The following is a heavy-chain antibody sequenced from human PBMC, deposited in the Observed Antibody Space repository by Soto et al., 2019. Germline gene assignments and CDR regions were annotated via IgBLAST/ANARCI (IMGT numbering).Heavy chain of an antibody. CDR2: IHHTGST. J-gene: IGHJ4*02. Sequence: KPSETLSLTCAVSGGSISSSNWWSWVRQSPGKGLEWIGEIHHTGSTTYNPSLKSRVTISIDKSKNQFSLNLSSVTAADTAVYYCARGIAAAGTFGYWGQGTLVTVSS. D-gene: IGHD6-13*01. CDR1: GGSISSSNW. V-gene: IGHV4-4*02. CDR3: ARGIAAAGTFGY.